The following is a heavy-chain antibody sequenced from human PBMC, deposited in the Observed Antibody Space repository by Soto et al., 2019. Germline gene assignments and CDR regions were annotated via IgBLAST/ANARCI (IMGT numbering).Heavy chain of an antibody. CDR1: GGTFSSYS. V-gene: IGHV1-69*06. Sequence: SVKVSCKASGGTFSSYSISWVRQAPGQGLEWMGGIIPIFGTANYAQKFQGRVTITADKSTSTAYMELSSLRSEDTAVYYCASSSGLLRKYGMDVWGQGTTVTVSS. CDR2: IIPIFGTA. D-gene: IGHD6-19*01. J-gene: IGHJ6*02. CDR3: ASSSGLLRKYGMDV.